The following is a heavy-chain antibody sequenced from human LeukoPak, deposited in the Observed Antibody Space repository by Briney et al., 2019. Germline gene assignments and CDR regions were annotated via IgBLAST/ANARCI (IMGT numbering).Heavy chain of an antibody. CDR2: ISYDGGNK. Sequence: PGGSLRLSCAASGFAFSSSAMHWVRQAPGKGLEWVAVISYDGGNKHFADSVKGRFTISRDNSKNTLYLQMNSLRAEDTAVYYCVRAELRYFDWLSRFDYWGQGTLVTVSS. J-gene: IGHJ4*02. V-gene: IGHV3-30-3*01. CDR3: VRAELRYFDWLSRFDY. CDR1: GFAFSSSA. D-gene: IGHD3-9*01.